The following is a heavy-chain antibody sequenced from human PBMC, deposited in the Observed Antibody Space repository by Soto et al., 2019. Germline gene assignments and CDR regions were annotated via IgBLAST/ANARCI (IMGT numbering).Heavy chain of an antibody. CDR2: IYYSGST. CDR1: GGSISSGGYY. Sequence: QVQLQESGPGLVKPSQTLSLTCTVSGGSISSGGYYWSWIRQHPGKGLEWIGYIYYSGSTYYNPSCKSRVTISVDTSKNQFSLKLSSVTAADTAVYYCARVGVISCVDAFDIWGQGTMVTVSS. V-gene: IGHV4-31*03. J-gene: IGHJ3*02. D-gene: IGHD3-10*01. CDR3: ARVGVISCVDAFDI.